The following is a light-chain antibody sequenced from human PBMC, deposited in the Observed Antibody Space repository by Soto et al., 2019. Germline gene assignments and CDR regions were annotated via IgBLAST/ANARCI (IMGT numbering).Light chain of an antibody. Sequence: DIQMTQSPSTLSASVGDRVTITCRASQNINRRLAWYQQKPGKAPNLLIYDASSLESGVPARFSGGGSGTEFPITISSPQPDDFSTFYCQQYNNYPWTFGQGTKVEIK. CDR3: QQYNNYPWT. CDR1: QNINRR. J-gene: IGKJ1*01. V-gene: IGKV1-5*01. CDR2: DAS.